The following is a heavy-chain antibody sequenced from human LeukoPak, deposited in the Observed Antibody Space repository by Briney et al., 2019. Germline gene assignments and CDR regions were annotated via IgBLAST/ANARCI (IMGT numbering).Heavy chain of an antibody. J-gene: IGHJ6*03. V-gene: IGHV4-4*07. Sequence: SETLSLTCTVSGGSISSYYWSWIRQPAGKGLEWIGRIYTSGSTNYNPSLKSRVTMSVDTSKNQFSLKLSSVTAADTAVYYCARDSAYYDFWSGYRDYYMDVWGKGTTVTVSS. CDR3: ARDSAYYDFWSGYRDYYMDV. D-gene: IGHD3-3*01. CDR1: GGSISSYY. CDR2: IYTSGST.